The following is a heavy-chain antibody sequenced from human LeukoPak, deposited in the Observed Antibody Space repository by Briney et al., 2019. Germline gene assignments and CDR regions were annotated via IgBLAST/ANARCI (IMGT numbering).Heavy chain of an antibody. D-gene: IGHD5-12*01. CDR2: IRNKANSYTT. V-gene: IGHV3-72*01. CDR1: GFTFSSYS. Sequence: PGGSLRLSCAASGFTFSSYSMDWVRQAPGKGLEWVGRIRNKANSYTTEYVASVKGRFTISRDDSKNSLSLQMNGLKTEDTAMYYCASNVDSGVDVWGQGKMVTVSS. J-gene: IGHJ3*01. CDR3: ASNVDSGVDV.